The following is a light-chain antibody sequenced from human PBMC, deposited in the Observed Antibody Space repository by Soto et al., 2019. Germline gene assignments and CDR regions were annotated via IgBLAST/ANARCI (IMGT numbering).Light chain of an antibody. CDR2: LGS. J-gene: IGKJ1*01. CDR1: QSLLHSNGFNY. V-gene: IGKV2-28*01. CDR3: MQALQTGWT. Sequence: DIVMTPSPLSLPVTPGEPASISCRSSQSLLHSNGFNYLDWYLQKPVQSPQLLIYLGSTRASGVPDRFSGSGSGTDVPLKISRVEAEDVGVYYCMQALQTGWTFGQGTKVEIK.